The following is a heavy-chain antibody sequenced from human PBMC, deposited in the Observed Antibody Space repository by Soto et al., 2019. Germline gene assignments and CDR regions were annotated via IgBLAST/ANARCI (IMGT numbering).Heavy chain of an antibody. CDR1: GESLSGFT. CDR2: IVYSGVT. V-gene: IGHV4-34*12. Sequence: QVQLQQWGAGLLKPSETLSLTCGVSGESLSGFTWAWIRQTPGKGLQWIGEIVYSGVTNYNPYLKSRLSILIDKTKSQFSLSLSSVTVADTALYFCAKAFVGNGISGGFDAFDLWGRGTIVTVSS. J-gene: IGHJ3*01. D-gene: IGHD1-1*01. CDR3: AKAFVGNGISGGFDAFDL.